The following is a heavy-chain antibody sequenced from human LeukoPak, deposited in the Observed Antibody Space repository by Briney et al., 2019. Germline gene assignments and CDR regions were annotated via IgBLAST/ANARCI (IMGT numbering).Heavy chain of an antibody. D-gene: IGHD2-21*01. CDR1: GFTFSSYS. V-gene: IGHV3-21*01. Sequence: GGSLRLSCAASGFTFSSYSMNWVRQAPGKGLEWVSSISSSCSYIYYADSVKGRFTISRDNAKNSLYLQMNSLRAEDTAVYYCARAYCGGDCYSDTIDYWGQGTLVTVSS. CDR3: ARAYCGGDCYSDTIDY. CDR2: ISSSCSYI. J-gene: IGHJ4*02.